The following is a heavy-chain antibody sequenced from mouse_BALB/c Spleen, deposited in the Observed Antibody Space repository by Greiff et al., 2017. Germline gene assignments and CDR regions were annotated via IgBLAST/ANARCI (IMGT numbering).Heavy chain of an antibody. J-gene: IGHJ4*01. V-gene: IGHV1-77*01. CDR1: GYTFTDYY. CDR2: IYPGSGNT. D-gene: IGHD1-1*01. CDR3: ARYRGSVYYYAMDY. Sequence: QVQLKESGAELARPGASVKLSCKASGYTFTDYYINWVKQRTGQGLEWIGEIYPGSGNTYYNEKFKGKATLTADKSSSTAYMQLSSLTSEDSAVYFCARYRGSVYYYAMDYWGQGTSVTVSS.